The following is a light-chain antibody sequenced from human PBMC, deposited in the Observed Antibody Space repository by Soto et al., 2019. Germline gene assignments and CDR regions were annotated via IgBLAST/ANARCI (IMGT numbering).Light chain of an antibody. J-gene: IGKJ1*01. V-gene: IGKV3-15*01. Sequence: EIVMTQSPATLSVSPGERATLSCRASQRISSNLACYQQKTGQAPRLLIYGASTRATGIPARFSGSGSGTEFTLTISSLQSEDFAVYYCQHYNNWPPWTFGPGTKVEIK. CDR1: QRISSN. CDR2: GAS. CDR3: QHYNNWPPWT.